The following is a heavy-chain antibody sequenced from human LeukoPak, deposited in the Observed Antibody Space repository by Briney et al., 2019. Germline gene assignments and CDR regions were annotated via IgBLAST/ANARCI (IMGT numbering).Heavy chain of an antibody. CDR3: ARGGYSYGYDFGYFDY. CDR2: IYSGGST. Sequence: PGGSLRLSCAASGFTFSSYAMSWVRQAPGKGLEWVSVIYSGGSTYYVDSVKGRFTISRDNSKNTLYLQMNSLRAEDTAVYYCARGGYSYGYDFGYFDYWGQGTLVTVSS. J-gene: IGHJ4*02. V-gene: IGHV3-53*01. CDR1: GFTFSSYA. D-gene: IGHD5-18*01.